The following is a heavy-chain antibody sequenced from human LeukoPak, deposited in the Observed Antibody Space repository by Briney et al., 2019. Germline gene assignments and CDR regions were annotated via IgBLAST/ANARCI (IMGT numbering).Heavy chain of an antibody. V-gene: IGHV3-21*01. CDR2: ISSSSSYI. D-gene: IGHD1-26*01. J-gene: IGHJ4*02. CDR1: GFSFSSYW. Sequence: SGGSLRLSCAASGFSFSSYWMSWVRQAPGKGLEWVSSISSSSSYIYYADSVKGRFTISRDNAKNSLYLQMNSLRAEDTAVYYCARDSWVLSGSYTWTYWGQGTLVTVSS. CDR3: ARDSWVLSGSYTWTY.